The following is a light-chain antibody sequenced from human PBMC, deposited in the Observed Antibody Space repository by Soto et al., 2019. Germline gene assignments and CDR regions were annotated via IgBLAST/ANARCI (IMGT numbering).Light chain of an antibody. Sequence: EIVLTHSPATLSLSQGERATLSCGASQSVSSSYLAWYQQKPGLAPRLLIYDASIWATRIPDTFIASGSGTDITRTIGRLEPDDLAVEDGHQYGSSPYAVSSATVLFG. V-gene: IGKV3D-20*01. J-gene: IGKJ1*01. CDR1: QSVSSSY. CDR3: HQYGSSPYAVSSATVL. CDR2: DAS.